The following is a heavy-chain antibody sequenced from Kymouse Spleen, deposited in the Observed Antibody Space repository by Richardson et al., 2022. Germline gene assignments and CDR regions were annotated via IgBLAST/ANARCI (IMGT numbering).Heavy chain of an antibody. CDR2: ISYDGSNK. V-gene: IGHV3-30*18. CDR1: GFTFSSYG. Sequence: QVQLVESGGGVVQPGRSLRLSCAASGFTFSSYGMHWVRQAPGKGLEWVAVISYDGSNKYYADSVKGRFTISRDNSKNTLYLQMNSLRAEDTAVYYCAKDILWFGESDYYYYGMDVWGQGTTVTVSS. D-gene: IGHD3-10*01. J-gene: IGHJ6*02. CDR3: AKDILWFGESDYYYYGMDV.